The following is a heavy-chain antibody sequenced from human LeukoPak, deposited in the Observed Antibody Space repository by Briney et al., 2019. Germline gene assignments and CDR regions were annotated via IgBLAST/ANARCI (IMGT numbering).Heavy chain of an antibody. Sequence: SVKVSCKASGGTFISYAISWVRQAPGQGLEWMGGIIPIFGTANYAQKFQGRVTITADESTSTAYMELSSLRSEDTAVYYCARDIPGAYYGMDVWGQGTTVTVSS. CDR3: ARDIPGAYYGMDV. CDR1: GGTFISYA. J-gene: IGHJ6*02. D-gene: IGHD1-26*01. V-gene: IGHV1-69*13. CDR2: IIPIFGTA.